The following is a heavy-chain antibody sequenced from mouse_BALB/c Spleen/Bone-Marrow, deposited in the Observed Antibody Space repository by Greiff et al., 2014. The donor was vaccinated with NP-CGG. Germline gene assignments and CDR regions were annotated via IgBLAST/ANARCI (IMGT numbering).Heavy chain of an antibody. CDR2: INPSTGYA. V-gene: IGHV1-7*01. J-gene: IGHJ2*01. Sequence: VQLQQSGPELAKPGASVKMSCKASGYTFTDTWIHWIKQRPGQGLGWIGYINPSTGYAEYNQNFKDKATLTVDKSSSTAYMQLSSLTSEDSAVYYCARDYWGQGTTLTVSS. CDR3: ARDY. CDR1: GYTFTDTW.